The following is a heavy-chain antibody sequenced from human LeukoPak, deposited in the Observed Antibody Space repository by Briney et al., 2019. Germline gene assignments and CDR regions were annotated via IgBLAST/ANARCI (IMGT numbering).Heavy chain of an antibody. CDR3: ARSRNRPRYYYDSSAWAFDI. D-gene: IGHD3-22*01. Sequence: SETLSLTCTVSGYSISSGYYWGWIRQPPGKGLEWIGSIYHSGSTYYNPSLKSRVTISVDTSKNQFSLKLSSVTAADTAVYYCARSRNRPRYYYDSSAWAFDIWGQGTMVTVSS. CDR1: GYSISSGYY. J-gene: IGHJ3*02. CDR2: IYHSGST. V-gene: IGHV4-38-2*02.